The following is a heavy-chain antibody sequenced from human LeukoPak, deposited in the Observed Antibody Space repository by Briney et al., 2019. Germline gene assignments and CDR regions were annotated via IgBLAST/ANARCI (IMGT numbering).Heavy chain of an antibody. CDR3: AKGSGAWVAVAEWFDP. J-gene: IGHJ5*02. D-gene: IGHD6-19*01. Sequence: GGSLRLSCAASGFTFSSYAMSWVRQAPGKVLEWVSAISGSGGSTYYADSVKGRFTISRDNSKNTLYLQMNSLRAEDTAVYYCAKGSGAWVAVAEWFDPWGQGTLVTVSS. CDR1: GFTFSSYA. CDR2: ISGSGGST. V-gene: IGHV3-23*01.